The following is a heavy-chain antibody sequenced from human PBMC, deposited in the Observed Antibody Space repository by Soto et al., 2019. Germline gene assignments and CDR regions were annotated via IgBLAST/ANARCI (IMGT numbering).Heavy chain of an antibody. CDR3: ARRKVGGYDFNYHSSYGMDV. J-gene: IGHJ6*02. CDR2: IYPGDSHT. D-gene: IGHD5-12*01. Sequence: ESLKISCKGSGYSFTSYWIGWVRQLPGKGLEWMGIIYPGDSHTRYSPSFQGQVTISADKSISTAYLQWSSLKASDTAMYYCARRKVGGYDFNYHSSYGMDVSGQGITVTVS. CDR1: GYSFTSYW. V-gene: IGHV5-51*01.